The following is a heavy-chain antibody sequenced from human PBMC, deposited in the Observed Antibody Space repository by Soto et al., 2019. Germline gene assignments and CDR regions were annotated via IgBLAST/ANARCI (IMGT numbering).Heavy chain of an antibody. J-gene: IGHJ6*02. D-gene: IGHD3-10*01. Sequence: GGSLRLSCAASGFTFSSYAMSRVRQAPGKGLEWVSAISGSGGSTYYADSVKGRFTISRDNSKNTLYLQMNSLRAEDTAVYYCAKSRTDYYGSGRGYYGMDVWGQGTTVTVSS. CDR1: GFTFSSYA. CDR2: ISGSGGST. CDR3: AKSRTDYYGSGRGYYGMDV. V-gene: IGHV3-23*01.